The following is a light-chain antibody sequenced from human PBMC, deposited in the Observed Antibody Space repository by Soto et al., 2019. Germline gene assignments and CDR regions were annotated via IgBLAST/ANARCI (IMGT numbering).Light chain of an antibody. CDR2: DAS. Sequence: EIVLTQSPATLSLSPGERATLSCRASQSVSSYLVWYQQKPGQAPRLLISDASNRATGIPARFSGSGSGTDFTLTISSLEPEDFAVYYCQQRSNWPLTFGGGTKVEIK. CDR1: QSVSSY. V-gene: IGKV3-11*01. J-gene: IGKJ4*01. CDR3: QQRSNWPLT.